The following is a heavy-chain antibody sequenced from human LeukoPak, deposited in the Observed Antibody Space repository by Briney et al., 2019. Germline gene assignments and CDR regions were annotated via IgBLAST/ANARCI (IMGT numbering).Heavy chain of an antibody. Sequence: PSETLSLTCGVSGGSISSTNWWTWVRQPPGKGLEWIGEVHLDGRTNYNPSLESRLTMSVDLSENHISLKLTSVTAADTAVYYCAREGGFYRPLNYSGQGTLVTVSS. CDR3: AREGGFYRPLNY. V-gene: IGHV4-4*02. J-gene: IGHJ4*02. D-gene: IGHD3-3*01. CDR1: GGSISSTNW. CDR2: VHLDGRT.